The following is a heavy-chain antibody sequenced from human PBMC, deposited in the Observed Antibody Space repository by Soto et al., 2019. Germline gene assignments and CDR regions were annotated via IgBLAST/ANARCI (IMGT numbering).Heavy chain of an antibody. J-gene: IGHJ6*02. Sequence: EVQLVESGGGSIQPGGSLRLSCAASGFSVSSNYMSWVRQAPGKGLEWVSVIYSGGNTHYADSVKGRFTISRDNSKNTLYLQMNSLRAEDTAVYYCARDSPWIPYSHYGVDFWGQGNAVPVSS. CDR2: IYSGGNT. V-gene: IGHV3-53*01. CDR3: ARDSPWIPYSHYGVDF. D-gene: IGHD5-18*01. CDR1: GFSVSSNY.